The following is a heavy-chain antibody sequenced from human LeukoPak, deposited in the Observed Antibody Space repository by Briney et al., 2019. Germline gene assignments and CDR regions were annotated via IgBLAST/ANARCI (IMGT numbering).Heavy chain of an antibody. Sequence: GGSLRLSCAASGFTFSSYGMHWVRQAPGKVLEWVAFIRYDGSNKYYADSVKGRFTISRDNIRNLLYLQMNSLRAEDTAVYFCARDSTRILGLFDYWGQGTLVTISS. CDR3: ARDSTRILGLFDY. D-gene: IGHD2/OR15-2a*01. CDR2: IRYDGSNK. V-gene: IGHV3-30*02. J-gene: IGHJ4*02. CDR1: GFTFSSYG.